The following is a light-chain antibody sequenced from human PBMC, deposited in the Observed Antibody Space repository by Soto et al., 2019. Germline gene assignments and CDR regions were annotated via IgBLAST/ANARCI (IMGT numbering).Light chain of an antibody. J-gene: IGLJ1*01. V-gene: IGLV2-8*01. CDR3: NSYAGSNIYV. CDR1: SSDVGGYNF. Sequence: QSALTQPPSASGSPGQSVTISCTGTSSDVGGYNFVSWYQHHPGKAPKLTIYEVNKRPSGVPNRFSGSKSGNTASLTVSGLQAEDEGDYYCNSYAGSNIYVFGTGTKVTVL. CDR2: EVN.